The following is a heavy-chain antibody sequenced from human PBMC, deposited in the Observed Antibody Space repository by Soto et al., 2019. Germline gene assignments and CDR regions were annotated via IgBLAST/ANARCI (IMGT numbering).Heavy chain of an antibody. CDR2: IYYSGST. D-gene: IGHD6-19*01. Sequence: PSETLSLTCTVSGGSVSSGSYYWSWIRQPPGKGLEWIGYIYYSGSTNYNPSLKSRVTISVDTSKNQFSLKLSSVTAADTAVYYCARDRWLDYLDYWGQGTLVTVSS. CDR1: GGSVSSGSYY. CDR3: ARDRWLDYLDY. V-gene: IGHV4-61*01. J-gene: IGHJ4*02.